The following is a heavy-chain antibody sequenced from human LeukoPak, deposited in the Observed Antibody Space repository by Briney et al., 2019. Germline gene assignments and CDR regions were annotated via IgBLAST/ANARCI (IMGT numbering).Heavy chain of an antibody. CDR1: GYTFTSYA. D-gene: IGHD2-2*01. CDR3: ARWGIVVPAAPPMYYFDY. Sequence: ASVKVSCKASGYTFTSYAMNWVRQAPGQGLEWMGWINTNTGNPTYAQGFTGRFVFSLDTSVSTAYLQISSLKAEDTAVYYCARWGIVVPAAPPMYYFDYWGQGTLVTVFS. CDR2: INTNTGNP. J-gene: IGHJ4*02. V-gene: IGHV7-4-1*02.